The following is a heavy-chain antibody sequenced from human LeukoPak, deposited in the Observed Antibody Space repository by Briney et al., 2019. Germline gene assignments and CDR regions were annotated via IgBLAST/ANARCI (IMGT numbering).Heavy chain of an antibody. Sequence: GRSLRLSCAASGFTFSSYAMHWVRQAPGKGLVWVAVISYDGSNKYYADSVKGRFTISRDNSKNTLYLQMNSLRAEDTAVYYCARDHSGYYPEYYFDYWGQGTLVTVSS. CDR1: GFTFSSYA. J-gene: IGHJ4*02. V-gene: IGHV3-30*04. CDR3: ARDHSGYYPEYYFDY. CDR2: ISYDGSNK. D-gene: IGHD3-22*01.